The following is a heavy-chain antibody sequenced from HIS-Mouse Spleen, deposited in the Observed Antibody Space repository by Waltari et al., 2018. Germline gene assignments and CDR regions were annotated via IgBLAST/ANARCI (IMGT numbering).Heavy chain of an antibody. CDR3: ARDSVIQGPFYSYGYYFDY. Sequence: QVQLVKSGGGLVKPGGSLRLSGPASGFTFSLHSISCIRRAPGKGLEWVSYISSSGSTIYYADSMKGRFTISRDNAKNSLYLQMNSLRAEDTAVYYCARDSVIQGPFYSYGYYFDYWGQGTLVTVSS. V-gene: IGHV3-11*01. CDR1: GFTFSLHS. CDR2: ISSSGSTI. D-gene: IGHD5-18*01. J-gene: IGHJ4*02.